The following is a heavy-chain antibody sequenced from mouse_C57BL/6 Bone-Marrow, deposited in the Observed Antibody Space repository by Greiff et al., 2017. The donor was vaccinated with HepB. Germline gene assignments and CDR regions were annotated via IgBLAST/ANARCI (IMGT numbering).Heavy chain of an antibody. CDR3: ARDAPSYYYGSSYGYFDV. J-gene: IGHJ1*03. CDR2: SRNKANDYTT. D-gene: IGHD1-1*01. Sequence: EVKLVESGGGLVQSGRSLRLSCATSGFTFSDFYMEWVRQAPGKGLEWIAASRNKANDYTTEYSASVKGRFIVSRDTSQSILYLQMNALRAEDTAIYYCARDAPSYYYGSSYGYFDVWGTGTTVTVSS. CDR1: GFTFSDFY. V-gene: IGHV7-1*01.